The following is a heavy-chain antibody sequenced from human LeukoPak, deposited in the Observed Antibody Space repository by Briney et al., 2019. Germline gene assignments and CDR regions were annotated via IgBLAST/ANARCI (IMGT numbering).Heavy chain of an antibody. J-gene: IGHJ4*02. CDR1: GFTFSSSS. V-gene: IGHV3-23*01. CDR2: IRASDGRT. Sequence: PGGSLRLSCVASGFTFSSSSMSWVRQAPGKGLECVSSIRASDGRTYYGDSVEGRFTISRDNSKNTLYLQMNSQRAEDTAVYYCAKLVNYWGQGLLVTVSS. CDR3: AKLVNY. D-gene: IGHD2-21*01.